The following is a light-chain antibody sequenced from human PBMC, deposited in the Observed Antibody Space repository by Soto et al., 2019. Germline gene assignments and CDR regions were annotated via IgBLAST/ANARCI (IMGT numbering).Light chain of an antibody. CDR1: QSVSSGY. CDR2: GAS. V-gene: IGKV3-20*01. J-gene: IGKJ3*01. Sequence: DIELTQSPGTLSLSPGERATLSCRASQSVSSGYLAWYQQKPGQPPKLLIYGASNRATGIPDRFSGSGSGTDFTLTISSLEPEDFAVYYCQQYGSSVFTFGPGTKVDI. CDR3: QQYGSSVFT.